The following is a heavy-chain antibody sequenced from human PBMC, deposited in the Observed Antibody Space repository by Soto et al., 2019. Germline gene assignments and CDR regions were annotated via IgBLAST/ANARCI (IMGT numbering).Heavy chain of an antibody. CDR3: VGSGSGSYYIPSWFDP. J-gene: IGHJ5*02. Sequence: ASVKVSCKASGYTFTSYGISWVRQAPGQGLEWMGWISAYNGNTNYAQKFQGRVTMTTDTSTSTAYMELRSLRSDDTAVYYCVGSGSGSYYIPSWFDPWGQGTLVTVSS. CDR2: ISAYNGNT. D-gene: IGHD3-10*01. V-gene: IGHV1-18*01. CDR1: GYTFTSYG.